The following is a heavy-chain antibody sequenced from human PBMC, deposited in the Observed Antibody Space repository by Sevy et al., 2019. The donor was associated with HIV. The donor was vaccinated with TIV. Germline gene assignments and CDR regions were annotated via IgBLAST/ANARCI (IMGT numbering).Heavy chain of an antibody. Sequence: PAETLSLTCTVSGGSISSGDYYWSWIRQPPGKGLEWIGYIYYSGNTYYNPSLKSRVTISVDTSKNQFSLKLSSVTAADTAVYYCARDLLYYYDSSGYYTYYYYGMDVWGQGTTVTVSS. CDR3: ARDLLYYYDSSGYYTYYYYGMDV. D-gene: IGHD3-22*01. J-gene: IGHJ6*02. CDR1: GGSISSGDYY. CDR2: IYYSGNT. V-gene: IGHV4-30-4*01.